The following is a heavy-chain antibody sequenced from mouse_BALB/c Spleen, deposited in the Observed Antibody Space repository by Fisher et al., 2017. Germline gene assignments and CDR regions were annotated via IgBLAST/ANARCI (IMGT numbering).Heavy chain of an antibody. D-gene: IGHD3-3*01. CDR3: ARGGTWYAMDY. J-gene: IGHJ4*01. V-gene: IGHV1-87*01. Sequence: KFKGKATLTADKSSSTAYMQLSSLASEDSAVYYCARGGTWYAMDYWGQGTSVTVSS.